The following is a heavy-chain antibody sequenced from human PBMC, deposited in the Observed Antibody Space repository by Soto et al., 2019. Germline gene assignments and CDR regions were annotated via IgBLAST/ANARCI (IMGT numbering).Heavy chain of an antibody. CDR1: GFSLSTSGMC. V-gene: IGHV2-70*01. Sequence: SGPTLVNPTQTLTLTCTFSGFSLSTSGMCVSWIRQPPGKALEWLALIDWDDDKYYSTSLKTRLTISKDTSKNQVVLTMTNMDPVDTATYYCARQTGIAVADSYYYYYGMDVWGQGTTVTVSS. D-gene: IGHD6-13*01. CDR2: IDWDDDK. CDR3: ARQTGIAVADSYYYYYGMDV. J-gene: IGHJ6*02.